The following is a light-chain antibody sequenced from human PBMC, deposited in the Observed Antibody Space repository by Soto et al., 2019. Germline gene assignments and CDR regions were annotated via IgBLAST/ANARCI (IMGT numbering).Light chain of an antibody. V-gene: IGKV4-1*01. CDR1: QSVLYSSNNKNY. J-gene: IGKJ1*01. CDR3: QQYYSTPQT. CDR2: WAS. Sequence: DIVMTQSPDSLAVSLGERATINCKSSQSVLYSSNNKNYLAWYQQKPGQPPKLLIYWASTRESGVPDRFSGNGSGTDFTLTISSLQAEDVAVYYCQQYYSTPQTFGQGTKVDI.